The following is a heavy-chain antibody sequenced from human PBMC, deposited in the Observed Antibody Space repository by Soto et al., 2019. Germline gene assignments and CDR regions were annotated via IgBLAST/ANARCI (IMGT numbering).Heavy chain of an antibody. CDR3: ARDYSSYGPFDY. CDR2: IKQDGSEK. D-gene: IGHD5-18*01. J-gene: IGHJ4*02. CDR1: GFTFSSYL. V-gene: IGHV3-7*01. Sequence: GGSLRLSCAASGFTFSSYLMSWVRQAPGKGLEWVANIKQDGSEKYYVDSVKGRFTISRDNAKNSLYLQMNSLRAEDTAVYYCARDYSSYGPFDYWGQGTLVTVSS.